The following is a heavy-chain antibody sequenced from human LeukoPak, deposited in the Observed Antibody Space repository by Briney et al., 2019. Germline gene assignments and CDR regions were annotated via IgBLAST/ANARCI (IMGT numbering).Heavy chain of an antibody. Sequence: PSETLSLTCTVSGGSISSSSYYWGWLRQPPGKGLEWIGSIYYSGSIHYTPSVKSRVTISVDTSKNQFSLKLSSVTAADTAVYYCASQMITFGGVIVGSDYWGQGTLVTVSS. CDR2: IYYSGSI. V-gene: IGHV4-39*01. CDR1: GGSISSSSYY. J-gene: IGHJ4*02. D-gene: IGHD3-16*02. CDR3: ASQMITFGGVIVGSDY.